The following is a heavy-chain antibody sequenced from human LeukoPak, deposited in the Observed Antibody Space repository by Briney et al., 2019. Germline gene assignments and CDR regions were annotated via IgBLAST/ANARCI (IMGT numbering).Heavy chain of an antibody. CDR2: IYHSGST. D-gene: IGHD3-9*01. J-gene: IGHJ5*02. CDR1: GGSISSGGYS. Sequence: SSQTLSLTCAVSGGSISSGGYSWSWIRQPPGKGLGWIGYIYHSGSTYYNPSLKSRVTISVDRSKNQFSLKLSSVTAADTAVYYCARRFDDILTGWFDPWGQGTLVTVSS. CDR3: ARRFDDILTGWFDP. V-gene: IGHV4-30-2*01.